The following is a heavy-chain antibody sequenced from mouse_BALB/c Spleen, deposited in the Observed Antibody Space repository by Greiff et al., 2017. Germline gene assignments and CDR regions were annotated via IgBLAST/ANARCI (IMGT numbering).Heavy chain of an antibody. CDR2: IDPANGNT. Sequence: EVQLQESGAELVKPGASVKLSCTASGFNIKDTYMHWVKQRPEQGLEWIGRIDPANGNTKYDPKFQGKATITADTSSNTAYLQLSSLTSEDTAVYYCARSYGSSYGAYWGQGTLVTVSA. J-gene: IGHJ3*01. CDR3: ARSYGSSYGAY. D-gene: IGHD1-1*01. CDR1: GFNIKDTY. V-gene: IGHV14-3*02.